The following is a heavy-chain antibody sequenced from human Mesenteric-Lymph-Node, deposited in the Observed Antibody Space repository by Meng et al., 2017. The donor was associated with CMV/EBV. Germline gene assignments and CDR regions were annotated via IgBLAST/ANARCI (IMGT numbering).Heavy chain of an antibody. CDR1: GFTVSSSY. Sequence: GESLKISCAASGFTVSSSYMSWVRQAPGKGLEWVSVIYSGGSTYYADSVKGRFTISRDHSKNTLYLQVNSLRAEDTAVYYCARVTVGGSSSTYYYYGMDVWGQGTTVTVSS. V-gene: IGHV3-53*01. CDR2: IYSGGST. D-gene: IGHD6-6*01. CDR3: ARVTVGGSSSTYYYYGMDV. J-gene: IGHJ6*02.